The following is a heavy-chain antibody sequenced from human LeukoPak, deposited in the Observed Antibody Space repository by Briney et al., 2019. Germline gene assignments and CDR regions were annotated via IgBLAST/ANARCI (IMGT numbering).Heavy chain of an antibody. CDR1: GGSISSGGYS. Sequence: PSETLSLTCAVSGGSISSGGYSWSWIRQPPGKGLEWVSVIYSGGSTSYADSVKGRFTISRDSSKNTLYLQMNSLRAEDTAVYFCARVLFRFFAYDSWGQGILVTVSS. J-gene: IGHJ5*01. V-gene: IGHV3-53*01. CDR3: ARVLFRFFAYDS. CDR2: IYSGGST.